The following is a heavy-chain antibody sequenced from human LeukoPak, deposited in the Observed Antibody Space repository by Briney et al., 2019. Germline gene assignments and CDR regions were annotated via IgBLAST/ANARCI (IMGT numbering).Heavy chain of an antibody. CDR1: GGSINSHC. CDR3: ARVEGRSNSLDF. J-gene: IGHJ4*02. D-gene: IGHD4-4*01. CDR2: IHSSGTT. Sequence: SETLSLTCVVSGGSINSHCWTWIRQVPGKGLEWIAYIHSSGTTNYNPSLKSRVTISIDTSGSQFSLKVTSLTAADTAVYYCARVEGRSNSLDFWGQGTLVFVSS. V-gene: IGHV4-59*11.